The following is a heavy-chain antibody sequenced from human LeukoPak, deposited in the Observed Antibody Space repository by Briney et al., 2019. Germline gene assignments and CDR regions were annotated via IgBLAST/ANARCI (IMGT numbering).Heavy chain of an antibody. CDR1: GFTFSSYS. V-gene: IGHV3-21*01. J-gene: IGHJ3*02. D-gene: IGHD3-22*01. Sequence: PGGSLRLSCAASGFTFSSYSMNWVRQAPGKGLEWVSSISSSSSYIYYADSVKGRFTISRDNAKNSLYLQMNSLRAEDTAVYYCARMYDSGDAFDIWGQGTMVTVSS. CDR3: ARMYDSGDAFDI. CDR2: ISSSSSYI.